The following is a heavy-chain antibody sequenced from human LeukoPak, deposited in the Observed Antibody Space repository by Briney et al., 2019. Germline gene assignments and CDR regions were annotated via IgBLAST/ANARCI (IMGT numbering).Heavy chain of an antibody. D-gene: IGHD2-15*01. CDR1: GFTFSSNA. V-gene: IGHV3-23*01. Sequence: PGGSLRLSCAGSGFTFSSNAMTWVRQAPGKGLEWVSNISGGGGGTYYADSVKGRFTISRDNSKNTLYLQMNSLRAEDTAVYYCAKDAGGSAVDTLDVWGQGTMVTVSS. J-gene: IGHJ3*01. CDR2: ISGGGGGT. CDR3: AKDAGGSAVDTLDV.